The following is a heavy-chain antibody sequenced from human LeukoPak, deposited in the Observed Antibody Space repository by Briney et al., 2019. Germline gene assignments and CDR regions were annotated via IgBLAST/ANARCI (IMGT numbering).Heavy chain of an antibody. D-gene: IGHD1-7*01. CDR2: IYHSGSS. CDR1: GYSIGSGDY. J-gene: IGHJ4*02. V-gene: IGHV4-38-2*02. Sequence: SETLSLTCTVSGYSIGSGDYWGWIRQPPGKGLEWIGSIYHSGSSYYNPSLKTRVTISVDTSKNQFSLKLNSVTAADTAVYYCARTNPWELKYYFDYWGQGTLVTVSS. CDR3: ARTNPWELKYYFDY.